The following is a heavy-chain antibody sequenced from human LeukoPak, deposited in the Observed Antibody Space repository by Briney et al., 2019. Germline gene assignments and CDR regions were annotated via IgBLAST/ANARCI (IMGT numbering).Heavy chain of an antibody. V-gene: IGHV4-59*08. CDR1: GGSISSYY. CDR2: IYYSGST. CDR3: ARSYGSGSYSAVSFYYGMDV. Sequence: SETLSLTCTVSGGSISSYYWSWIRQPPGKGLEWIGYIYYSGSTNYNPSLKSRVTISVDTSKNQFSLKLSSVTAADTAVYYCARSYGSGSYSAVSFYYGMDVWGQGTTVTVSS. D-gene: IGHD3-10*01. J-gene: IGHJ6*02.